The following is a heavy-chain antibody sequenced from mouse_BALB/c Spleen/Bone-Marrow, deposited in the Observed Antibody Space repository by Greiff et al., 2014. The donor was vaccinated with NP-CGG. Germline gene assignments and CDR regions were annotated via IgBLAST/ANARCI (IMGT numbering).Heavy chain of an antibody. CDR3: ARGGTLTGYYFDY. CDR1: GYAFSSYW. D-gene: IGHD4-1*01. V-gene: IGHV1-80*01. Sequence: VKLQESGAELVRPGSSVAISCKASGYAFSSYWMNWVKQRPGQGLEWIGQIYPGDGDTNYNGNFKDKATLTTAKSSTTAYMQLSSLTSEDSAVYFCARGGTLTGYYFDYWGQGTTLTVSS. J-gene: IGHJ2*01. CDR2: IYPGDGDT.